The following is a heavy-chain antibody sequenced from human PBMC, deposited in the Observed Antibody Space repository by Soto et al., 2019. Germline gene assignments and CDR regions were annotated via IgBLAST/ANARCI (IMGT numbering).Heavy chain of an antibody. J-gene: IGHJ4*02. CDR2: IYYSGST. CDR3: ARVAPAGLDY. D-gene: IGHD2-2*01. Sequence: PSETLSLTCTVSGGSISSYYWSWIRQPPGKGLEWIGYIYYSGSTNYNPPLKSRVTISVDTSKNQFSLKLSSVTAADTAVYYCARVAPAGLDYWGQGTLVTVSS. CDR1: GGSISSYY. V-gene: IGHV4-59*01.